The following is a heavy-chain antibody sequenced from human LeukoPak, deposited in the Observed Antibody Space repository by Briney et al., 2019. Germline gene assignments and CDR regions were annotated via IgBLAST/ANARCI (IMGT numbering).Heavy chain of an antibody. CDR3: ASSAAVRLFDY. CDR2: IYSGGSA. V-gene: IGHV3-53*01. J-gene: IGHJ4*02. Sequence: GGSLRLSCAASGFTASSNYMSWVRQAPGKGLEWVSVIYSGGSAYYADSVKGRFTISRDNSQNTLYLQMNSLRAEDTAVYYCASSAAVRLFDYWGQGTLVTVSS. D-gene: IGHD1-1*01. CDR1: GFTASSNY.